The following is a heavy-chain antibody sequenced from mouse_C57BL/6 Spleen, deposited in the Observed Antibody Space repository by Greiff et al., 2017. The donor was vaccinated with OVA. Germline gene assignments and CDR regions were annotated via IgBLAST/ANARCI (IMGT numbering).Heavy chain of an antibody. V-gene: IGHV5-17*01. J-gene: IGHJ4*01. CDR3: ARGKPPYYYAMDY. Sequence: EVKLVESGGGLVKPGGSLKLSCAASGFTFSDYGMHWVRQAPEKGLEWVAYIGRGGGTIYYADTVKGRFTISRDNAKNTLFLQMTSLRSEDTAMYYCARGKPPYYYAMDYWGQGTSVTVSS. CDR2: IGRGGGTI. CDR1: GFTFSDYG.